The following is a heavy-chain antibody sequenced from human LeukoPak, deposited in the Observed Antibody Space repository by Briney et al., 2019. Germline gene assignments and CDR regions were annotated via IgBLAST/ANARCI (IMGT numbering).Heavy chain of an antibody. Sequence: GASVKVSCEASGYTFTSYYLHWVRQAPGQGLEWMGIINPSGGSTSYAQKFQGRVTMTRDTSTSTVYMELSSLRSEDTAVYYCARDGELRYFDWFEDILGNAYHYFDYWGQGTLVTVSS. CDR3: ARDGELRYFDWFEDILGNAYHYFDY. CDR1: GYTFTSYY. J-gene: IGHJ4*02. D-gene: IGHD3-9*01. V-gene: IGHV1-46*01. CDR2: INPSGGST.